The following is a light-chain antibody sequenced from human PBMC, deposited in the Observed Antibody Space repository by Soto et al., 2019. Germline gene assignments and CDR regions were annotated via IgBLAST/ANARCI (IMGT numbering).Light chain of an antibody. CDR2: DVS. V-gene: IGLV2-11*01. CDR1: SSDVGGYNY. J-gene: IGLJ1*01. CDR3: CSFAGTDSYV. Sequence: PRSVSGSPGQSVTISCTGTSSDVGGYNYVSWYQQHPGKAPKLIVHDVSQRPSGVPDRFSGSKSGNTASLTISGLQAEDEADYYCCSFAGTDSYVFGVGTKVTVL.